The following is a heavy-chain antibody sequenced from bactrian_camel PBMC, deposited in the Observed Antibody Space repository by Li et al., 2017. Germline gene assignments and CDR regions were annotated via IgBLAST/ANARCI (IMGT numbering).Heavy chain of an antibody. D-gene: IGHD2*01. CDR3: AADQSQGGKYCYNLWRAQILDY. CDR2: IDSDGPT. Sequence: QLVESGGGSVQAGGSLTLACKTSARMFTSYCMGWFRQAPGKEREQVASIDSDGPTFYEDSVKGRFTVYVDNAKDTFNLRLNDLTPEDTGTHYCAADQSQGGKYCYNLWRAQILDYWGQGTQVTVS. CDR1: ARMFTSYC. J-gene: IGHJ4*01. V-gene: IGHV3S57*01.